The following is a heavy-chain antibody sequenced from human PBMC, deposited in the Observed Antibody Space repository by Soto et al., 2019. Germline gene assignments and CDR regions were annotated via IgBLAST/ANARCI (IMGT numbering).Heavy chain of an antibody. CDR3: ARGHMVRGVIVLGSLYNWFDP. CDR2: LSGSGTST. D-gene: IGHD3-10*01. J-gene: IGHJ5*02. CDR1: VFSFVNYA. Sequence: WWSLRLSCSASVFSFVNYAMNWFRQAPGKGLEWVSGLSGSGTSTYYADSVKGRFTISRDNSRDTLFLQMNSLTAADTAVYYCARGHMVRGVIVLGSLYNWFDPWGQGTLVTVSS. V-gene: IGHV3-23*01.